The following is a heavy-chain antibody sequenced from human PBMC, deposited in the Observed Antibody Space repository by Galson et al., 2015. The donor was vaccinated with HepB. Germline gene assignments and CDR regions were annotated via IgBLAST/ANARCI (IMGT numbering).Heavy chain of an antibody. CDR2: IYYSGST. J-gene: IGHJ5*02. V-gene: IGHV4-39*07. CDR1: GGSISSSSYY. D-gene: IGHD6-6*01. CDR3: ARDSSSARLFDNWFDP. Sequence: SETLSLTCTVSGGSISSSSYYWGWIRQPPGKGLEWIGSIYYSGSTYYSPSLKSRVTLSVDTSKNQFSLKLSSVTAADTAVYYCARDSSSARLFDNWFDPWGQGTLVTVSS.